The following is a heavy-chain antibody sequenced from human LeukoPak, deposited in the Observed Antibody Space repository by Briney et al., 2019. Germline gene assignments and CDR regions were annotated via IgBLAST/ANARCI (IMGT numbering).Heavy chain of an antibody. CDR1: GFTFSSYG. CDR2: IRYDGSNK. CDR3: ARTKTAAGTPDAFDI. Sequence: PGGSLRLSCAASGFTFSSYGMHWVRQAPGKGLEWVAFIRYDGSNKYYADSVKGRFTISRDNAKNSLYLQMNSLRAEDTAVYYCARTKTAAGTPDAFDIWGQGTMVTVSS. J-gene: IGHJ3*02. D-gene: IGHD6-13*01. V-gene: IGHV3-30*02.